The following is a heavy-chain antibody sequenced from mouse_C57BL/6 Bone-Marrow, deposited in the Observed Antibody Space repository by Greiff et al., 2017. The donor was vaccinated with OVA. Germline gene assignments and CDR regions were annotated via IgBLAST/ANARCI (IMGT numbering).Heavy chain of an antibody. V-gene: IGHV1-81*01. CDR2: IYPRSGNT. J-gene: IGHJ4*01. Sequence: QVQLQQSGAELARPGASVKLSCKASGYTFTSYGISWVKQRTGQGLEWIGEIYPRSGNTYYNEKFKGKATLTADKASSTAYMELRSLTSEDSAVYFCARWGYGSIYAMDYWGQGTSVTVSS. CDR3: ARWGYGSIYAMDY. D-gene: IGHD1-1*01. CDR1: GYTFTSYG.